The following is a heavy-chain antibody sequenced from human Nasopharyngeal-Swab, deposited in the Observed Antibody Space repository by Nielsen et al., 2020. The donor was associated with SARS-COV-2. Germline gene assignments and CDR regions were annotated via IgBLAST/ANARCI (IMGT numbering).Heavy chain of an antibody. CDR2: ISGSGGST. CDR1: GGSISGTS. D-gene: IGHD4-17*01. V-gene: IGHV3-23*01. Sequence: LSLTGAVSGGSISGTSWWSWVRQPPGKGLEWVSAISGSGGSTYYADSVKGRFTISRDNSKNTLYLQMNSLRAEDTAVYYCAKDRVRYGDYVGYYYYGMDVWGQGTTVTVSS. CDR3: AKDRVRYGDYVGYYYYGMDV. J-gene: IGHJ6*02.